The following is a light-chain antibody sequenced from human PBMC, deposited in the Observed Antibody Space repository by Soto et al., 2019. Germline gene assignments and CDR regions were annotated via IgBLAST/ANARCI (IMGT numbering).Light chain of an antibody. J-gene: IGLJ3*02. CDR3: QSYDSSLSGWV. CDR2: GNS. Sequence: CTGXSSNIGAGYDVHWYQQLPGTAPKLLIYGNSNRPSGVPDRFSGSKSGTSASLAITGLRAEDEADYYCQSYDSSLSGWVFGGGTKVTVL. V-gene: IGLV1-40*01. CDR1: SSNIGAGYD.